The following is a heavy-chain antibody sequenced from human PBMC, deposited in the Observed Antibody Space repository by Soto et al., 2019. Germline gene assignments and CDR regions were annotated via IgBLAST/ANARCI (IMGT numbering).Heavy chain of an antibody. J-gene: IGHJ1*01. CDR3: ATTAIYASSLHD. Sequence: SGTLYITSAVQEESLGRADWSCVRQPPGKGLEWIGEINHSGSTNYNPSLKSRVTISVDTSKNQFSLKLSSVTAADTSVYYCATTAIYASSLHDWGPGSLV. CDR1: EESLGRAD. CDR2: INHSGST. D-gene: IGHD4-17*01. V-gene: IGHV4-34*01.